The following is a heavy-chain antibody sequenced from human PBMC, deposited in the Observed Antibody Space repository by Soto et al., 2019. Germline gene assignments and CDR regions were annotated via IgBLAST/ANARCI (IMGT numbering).Heavy chain of an antibody. V-gene: IGHV1-18*01. D-gene: IGHD6-19*01. CDR3: ARDGPIAVAGVRSDY. J-gene: IGHJ4*02. CDR2: ITANNGHT. Sequence: QVQLVQSGAEVKKPGASVKVSCKASGYTFTSYGISRVRQAPGQGLEWMGWITANNGHTNYAQKLQGRVTMTTDTSTSTAYRELRSLRSDDTAVYYCARDGPIAVAGVRSDYWGQGTLVTVSS. CDR1: GYTFTSYG.